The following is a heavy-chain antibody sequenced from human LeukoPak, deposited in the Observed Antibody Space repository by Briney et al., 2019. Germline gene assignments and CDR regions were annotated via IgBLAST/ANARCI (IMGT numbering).Heavy chain of an antibody. D-gene: IGHD3-10*01. Sequence: SVTVSCKASGFTFTSSAVQWVRQARGQRLEWIGWIVVGSGNTNYAQKFQERVTITRDMSTSTAYMELSSLRSEDTAVYYCAALRRGRVGYYFDYWGQGTLVTVSS. CDR1: GFTFTSSA. V-gene: IGHV1-58*01. CDR2: IVVGSGNT. CDR3: AALRRGRVGYYFDY. J-gene: IGHJ4*02.